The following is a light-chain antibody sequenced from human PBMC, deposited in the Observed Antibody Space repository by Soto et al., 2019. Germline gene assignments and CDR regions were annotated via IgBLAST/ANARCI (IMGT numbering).Light chain of an antibody. Sequence: EIVLTQSPATLSLSPGERATLSCRASQSVSSYLAWYQQKPGQAPRLLIYGASSRATGIPDRFSGSGSGTDFTLTISRLEPEDFAVYYCQQYHSDPITFGQGTRLEIK. CDR2: GAS. CDR3: QQYHSDPIT. CDR1: QSVSSY. J-gene: IGKJ5*01. V-gene: IGKV3-20*01.